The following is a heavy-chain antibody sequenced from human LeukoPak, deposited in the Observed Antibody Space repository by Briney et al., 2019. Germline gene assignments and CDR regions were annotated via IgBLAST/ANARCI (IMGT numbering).Heavy chain of an antibody. Sequence: GGSLRLSCAASGFILSSYGMHWVRQAPGKGLEWVSSISSSSSYIYYADSVKGRFTISRDNAKNSLYLQMNSLRAEDTAVYYCARTYYGDYSYDYWGQGTLVTVSS. D-gene: IGHD4-17*01. V-gene: IGHV3-21*01. J-gene: IGHJ4*02. CDR3: ARTYYGDYSYDY. CDR1: GFILSSYG. CDR2: ISSSSSYI.